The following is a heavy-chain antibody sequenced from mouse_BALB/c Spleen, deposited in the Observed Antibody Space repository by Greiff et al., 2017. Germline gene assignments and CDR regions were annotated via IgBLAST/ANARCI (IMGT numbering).Heavy chain of an antibody. V-gene: IGHV5-17*02. CDR2: ISGGSSTI. Sequence: EVKLVESGGGLVQPGGSRKLSCAASGFTFSSFGMHWVRQAPEKGLEWVAYISGGSSTIYYADTVKGRFTISRDNPKNTLFLQMTSLRSEDTAMYYCAREGRGYYIDYWGQGTTLTVSS. CDR1: GFTFSSFG. CDR3: AREGRGYYIDY. J-gene: IGHJ2*01.